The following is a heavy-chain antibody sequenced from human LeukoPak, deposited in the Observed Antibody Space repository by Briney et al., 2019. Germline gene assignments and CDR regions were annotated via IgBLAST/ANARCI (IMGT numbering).Heavy chain of an antibody. V-gene: IGHV3-7*01. CDR3: AREGTYDSSGYYFPTPYDY. CDR1: GFTFSSYW. J-gene: IGHJ4*02. CDR2: IKQDGSEK. D-gene: IGHD3-22*01. Sequence: GGSLRLSCAASGFTFSSYWMSWVRQAPGKGLEWVANIKQDGSEKYYVDSVKGRFTIPRDNAKNSLYLQMNSLRAEDTAVYYCAREGTYDSSGYYFPTPYDYWGQGTLVTVSS.